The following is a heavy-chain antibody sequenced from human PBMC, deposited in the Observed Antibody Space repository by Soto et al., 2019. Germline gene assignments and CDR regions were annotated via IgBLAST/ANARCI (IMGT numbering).Heavy chain of an antibody. D-gene: IGHD3-3*01. CDR3: ARGPPPEILEVVSRAFDI. J-gene: IGHJ3*02. CDR1: GGSIISGESH. Sequence: RASETLSLTCTVSGGSIISGESHWIWVRQHPGKGLEWIGYIYYSGSTYHNPSLKSRVSLSIGTSKNQFSLKLSSVTAADTAVYYCARGPPPEILEVVSRAFDIWGQGTMVTVSS. V-gene: IGHV4-31*03. CDR2: IYYSGST.